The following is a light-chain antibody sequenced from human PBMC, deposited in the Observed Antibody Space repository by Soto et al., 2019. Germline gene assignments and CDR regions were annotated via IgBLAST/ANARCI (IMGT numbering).Light chain of an antibody. CDR3: QQYNNWPRT. V-gene: IGKV3-15*01. J-gene: IGKJ1*01. CDR1: QSVSSN. CDR2: GAS. Sequence: EILIAQSPANLYVYPGERATLSCRASQSVSSNLAWYQQKNGQAPRILIYGASTRATGIPARFSGSGSGTECTLTISRLQSEDVLVDYCQQYNNWPRTFGQGTKVDIK.